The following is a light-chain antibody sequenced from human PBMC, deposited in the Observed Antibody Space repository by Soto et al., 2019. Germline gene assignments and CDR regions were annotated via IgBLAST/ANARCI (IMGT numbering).Light chain of an antibody. CDR1: QSVSSN. CDR3: QHYNNWPRT. J-gene: IGKJ1*01. CDR2: GAS. V-gene: IGKV3-15*01. Sequence: EIVMTQSPATLSVSPGERVTLSCRASQSVSSNLAWYQQKPGQAPRLLIYGASTRATGIPARFSRSGSGTEFTLTISSLQSEDFAVYYCQHYNNWPRTFGQGTKVEIK.